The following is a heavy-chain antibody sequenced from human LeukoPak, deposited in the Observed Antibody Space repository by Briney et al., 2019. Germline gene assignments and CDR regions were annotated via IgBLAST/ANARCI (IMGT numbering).Heavy chain of an antibody. V-gene: IGHV3-21*01. J-gene: IGHJ3*02. CDR3: ARGYCSGGSCRVSYAFDI. CDR2: ISSSSSYI. Sequence: GGSLRLSCAASGFTFSSYSMNWVRQAPGKGLEWVSSISSSSSYIYYADSVKGRFTISRDNAKNSLYLQMNSLRAEDTAVYYCARGYCSGGSCRVSYAFDIWGQGTMVTVSS. D-gene: IGHD2-15*01. CDR1: GFTFSSYS.